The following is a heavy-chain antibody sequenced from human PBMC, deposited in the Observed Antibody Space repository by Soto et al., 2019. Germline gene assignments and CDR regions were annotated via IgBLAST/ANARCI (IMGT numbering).Heavy chain of an antibody. Sequence: EVQLVESGGGLVQPGGSLRLSCAASGFTFRSYWMHWVRQAPGKGLVWVSHINSDGSSTNYADSVKGRFTISRDNAKNTLYLQMNSLRTEDTAVYYCARDETQTFRSFVHYYGVDVWGQGITVTVSS. CDR3: ARDETQTFRSFVHYYGVDV. D-gene: IGHD1-26*01. J-gene: IGHJ6*02. V-gene: IGHV3-74*01. CDR2: INSDGSST. CDR1: GFTFRSYW.